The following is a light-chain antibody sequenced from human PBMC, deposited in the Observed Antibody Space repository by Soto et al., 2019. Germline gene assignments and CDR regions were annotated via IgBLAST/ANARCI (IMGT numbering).Light chain of an antibody. J-gene: IGKJ2*01. CDR3: QQRSNWPPYT. Sequence: EVVLTQSPATLSLSPGERATLSCRASQSVSRYLAWYQQKPGQAPRLLIYDASNRATGIPARFSGSGSGTDFTLTISSLEPEDFAVYYCQQRSNWPPYTFGQWTKLQIK. CDR2: DAS. V-gene: IGKV3-11*01. CDR1: QSVSRY.